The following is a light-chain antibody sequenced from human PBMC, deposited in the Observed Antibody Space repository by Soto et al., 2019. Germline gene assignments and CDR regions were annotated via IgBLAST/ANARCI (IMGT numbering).Light chain of an antibody. CDR3: QQYNNGPPT. CDR2: GAS. CDR1: QSVSSN. V-gene: IGKV3-15*01. J-gene: IGKJ1*01. Sequence: EIVMTQSPATLSVSPGERATLSCRASQSVSSNLAWYQQKPGQAPRLLIYGASTRATGIPARFSGSGSGTEFTVTISSLQSEDFAVYYCQQYNNGPPTFGQGTKVEIK.